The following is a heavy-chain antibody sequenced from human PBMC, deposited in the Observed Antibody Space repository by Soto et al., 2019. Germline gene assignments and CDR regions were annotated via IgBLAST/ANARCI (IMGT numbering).Heavy chain of an antibody. CDR1: GFSVTDTQ. CDR3: AAGLDAY. J-gene: IGHJ4*02. Sequence: EVQLVETGGGLIQPGGSLRLSCAVSGFSVTDTQVTWVRQAPGKGLEWVCVIYSRGTTNYADSVKGRFTISRDNSRNTVHLQMHSLRDEDSAVYYCAAGLDAYWGQGTQVTVSS. V-gene: IGHV3-53*02. CDR2: IYSRGTT.